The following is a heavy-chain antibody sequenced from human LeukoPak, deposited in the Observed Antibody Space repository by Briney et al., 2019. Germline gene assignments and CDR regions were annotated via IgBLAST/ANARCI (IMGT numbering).Heavy chain of an antibody. D-gene: IGHD2-2*01. J-gene: IGHJ5*02. Sequence: ASVKVSCTASEYTFTGNYLTWLRQAPGQGFEWMGWINPTTGGTKFAQQFQGRVTMTRDTYISTVYMELTGLISDDTAVYYCARGGATVVNTRADWFDAWGQGTLVTVSS. V-gene: IGHV1-2*02. CDR3: ARGGATVVNTRADWFDA. CDR1: EYTFTGNY. CDR2: INPTTGGT.